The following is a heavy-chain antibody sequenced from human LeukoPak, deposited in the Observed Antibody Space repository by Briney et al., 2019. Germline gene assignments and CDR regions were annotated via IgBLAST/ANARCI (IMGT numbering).Heavy chain of an antibody. CDR1: GFSFSTYW. D-gene: IGHD2-15*01. CDR3: ARVLRYCSGGNCYSGGLGYMDV. Sequence: GGSLRLSREASGFSFSTYWMRWIRQAPGKGLEWVSSISRSGSTKYYADSVKGRFTISRDNAKNSLFLQMNSLRAEDTAVYYCARVLRYCSGGNCYSGGLGYMDVWGKGTTVTVSS. J-gene: IGHJ6*03. CDR2: ISRSGSTK. V-gene: IGHV3-11*01.